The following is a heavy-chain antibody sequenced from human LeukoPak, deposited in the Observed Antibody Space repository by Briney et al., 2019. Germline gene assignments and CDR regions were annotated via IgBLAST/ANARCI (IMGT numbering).Heavy chain of an antibody. Sequence: GGSLRLSCAASGFTVSSNYMSWVRQAPGKGLEWVSVIYSGGSTYYADSVKGRFTISRDNSKNTLYLQMNSLRAEDTAVYYCARGSYGSSAALDYWGQGTLVTVSS. J-gene: IGHJ4*02. D-gene: IGHD6-6*01. CDR3: ARGSYGSSAALDY. CDR2: IYSGGST. CDR1: GFTVSSNY. V-gene: IGHV3-66*02.